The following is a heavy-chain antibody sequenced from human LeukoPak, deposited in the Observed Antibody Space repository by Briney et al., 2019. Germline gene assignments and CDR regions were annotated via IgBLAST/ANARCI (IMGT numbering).Heavy chain of an antibody. D-gene: IGHD3-10*01. CDR1: GFTFTSSA. CDR2: IVVGSGNT. CDR3: AREEGFTMNWFDP. J-gene: IGHJ5*02. Sequence: SVKVSCKASGFTFTSSAMQWVRQARGQRLEWIGWIVVGSGNTNYAQKFQERVTITRDMSTSTAYMELSSLRSDDTAVYYCAREEGFTMNWFDPWGQGTLVTVSS. V-gene: IGHV1-58*02.